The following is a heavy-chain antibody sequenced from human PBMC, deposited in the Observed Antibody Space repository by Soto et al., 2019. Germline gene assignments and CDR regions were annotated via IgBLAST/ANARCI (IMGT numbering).Heavy chain of an antibody. J-gene: IGHJ6*02. Sequence: PSETLSLTCTVSGGSISSGDYYWSWIRQPPGKGLEWIGYIYYSGGTYYNPSLKSRVTISVDTSKNQFSLKLSSVTAADTAVYYCAREVDSSGKYYYYGMDVWGQGTTVT. V-gene: IGHV4-30-4*01. CDR1: GGSISSGDYY. CDR3: AREVDSSGKYYYYGMDV. CDR2: IYYSGGT. D-gene: IGHD3-22*01.